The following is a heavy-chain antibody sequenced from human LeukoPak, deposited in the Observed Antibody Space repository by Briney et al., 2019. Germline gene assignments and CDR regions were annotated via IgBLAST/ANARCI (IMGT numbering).Heavy chain of an antibody. Sequence: TGGSLRLSCAASGFTFSDYYMSWIRQAPGKGLGWVSYISSSGSTIYYADSVKGRFTISRDNAKNSLYLQMNSLRAEDTAVYYCARDPRLSSSDYYYYMDVWGKGTTVTVSS. CDR3: ARDPRLSSSDYYYYMDV. CDR1: GFTFSDYY. J-gene: IGHJ6*03. D-gene: IGHD3-16*02. CDR2: ISSSGSTI. V-gene: IGHV3-11*01.